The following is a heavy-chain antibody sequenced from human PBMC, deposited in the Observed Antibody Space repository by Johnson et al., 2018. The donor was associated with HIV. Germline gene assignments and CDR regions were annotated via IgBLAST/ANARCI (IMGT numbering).Heavy chain of an antibody. CDR2: ITGSGGST. D-gene: IGHD6-19*01. CDR3: ARDAVISSGWYNVDAFDI. CDR1: GFTFSSYA. V-gene: IGHV3-23*04. J-gene: IGHJ3*02. Sequence: VQLVESGGGLVQPGGSLRLSCAASGFTFSSYAMSWVHQAPGKGLEWVSAITGSGGSTYYADSVKGRFTISRDNSKNSLYLQMNTLRAEDTAVYYCARDAVISSGWYNVDAFDIWGQGTMVTVSS.